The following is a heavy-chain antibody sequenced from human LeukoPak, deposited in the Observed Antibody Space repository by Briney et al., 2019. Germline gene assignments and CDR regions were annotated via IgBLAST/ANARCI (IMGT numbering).Heavy chain of an antibody. CDR3: ARESSIFGVVAKSYMDV. V-gene: IGHV3-72*01. Sequence: GGSLRLSCAASGFTFRDHYIDWVRQAPGKGLEWVGGTRNKAESYIIEYAASVKGRFTISRDDSKKSLYLQMNSLKTEDTAVYYCARESSIFGVVAKSYMDVWGKGTTVTVSS. CDR2: TRNKAESYII. J-gene: IGHJ6*03. D-gene: IGHD3-3*01. CDR1: GFTFRDHY.